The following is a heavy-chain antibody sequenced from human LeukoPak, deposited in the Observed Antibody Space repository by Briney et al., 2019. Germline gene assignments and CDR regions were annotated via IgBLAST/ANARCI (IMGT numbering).Heavy chain of an antibody. CDR2: IYYSGST. CDR3: ARGQVTIFGVVIFSPFDY. V-gene: IGHV4-39*07. D-gene: IGHD3-3*01. J-gene: IGHJ4*02. CDR1: GGSISSSSYY. Sequence: SETLSLTCTVSGGSISSSSYYWGWIRQPPGKGLEWIGSIYYSGSTYYNPSLKSRVTISVDTSKNQFSLKLSSVTAADTAVYYCARGQVTIFGVVIFSPFDYWGQGTLVTVSS.